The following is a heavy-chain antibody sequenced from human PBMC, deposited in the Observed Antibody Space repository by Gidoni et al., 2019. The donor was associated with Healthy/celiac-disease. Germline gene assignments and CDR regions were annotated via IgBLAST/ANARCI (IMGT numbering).Heavy chain of an antibody. CDR1: GGTFRSYA. CDR3: AKPIYGDYGVDWYFDL. CDR2: IIPIFGTA. V-gene: IGHV1-69*12. D-gene: IGHD4-17*01. J-gene: IGHJ2*01. Sequence: QVQLVQSGAEVKKPGSSVKVSCKASGGTFRSYAISWVRQAPGQGLEWMGGIIPIFGTANYAQKFQGRVTITADESTSTAYMELSSLRSEDTAVYYCAKPIYGDYGVDWYFDLWGRGTLVTVSS.